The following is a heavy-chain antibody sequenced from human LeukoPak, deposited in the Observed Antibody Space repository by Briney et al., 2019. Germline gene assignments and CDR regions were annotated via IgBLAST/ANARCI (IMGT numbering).Heavy chain of an antibody. J-gene: IGHJ4*02. CDR1: GYTFTSYY. V-gene: IGHV1-46*01. Sequence: ASVKVSCKASGYTFTSYYMHWVRQAPGQGLEWMGIINPSGGSTSYAQKFQGRVTMTRDTSTSTVYMELSSLRSEDTAVYYCARVGGDYDFWSGYLPLDYWGQGTLVTVSS. CDR3: ARVGGDYDFWSGYLPLDY. D-gene: IGHD3-3*01. CDR2: INPSGGST.